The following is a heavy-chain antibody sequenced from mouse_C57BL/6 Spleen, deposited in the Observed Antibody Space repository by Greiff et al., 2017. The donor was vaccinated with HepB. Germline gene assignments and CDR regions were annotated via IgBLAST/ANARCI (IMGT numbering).Heavy chain of an antibody. CDR1: GFNIKDYY. V-gene: IGHV14-1*01. J-gene: IGHJ2*01. CDR2: IDPEDGDT. D-gene: IGHD1-1*01. Sequence: EVNVVESGAELVRPGASVKLSCTASGFNIKDYYMHWVKQRPEQGLEWIGRIDPEDGDTEYAPKFQGKATMPVDTSSITAYLQLSSLTSEDTFVYYCTPRITTVVEGYFDYWGQGTTLTVSS. CDR3: TPRITTVVEGYFDY.